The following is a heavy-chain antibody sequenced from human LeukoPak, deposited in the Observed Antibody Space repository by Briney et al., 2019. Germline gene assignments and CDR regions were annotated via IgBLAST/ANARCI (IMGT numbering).Heavy chain of an antibody. CDR1: GFTFSSYE. J-gene: IGHJ6*04. Sequence: GGSLRLSCAASGFTFSSYEMNWVRQAPGKGLEWISYISSSGNTIYYADSVKGRFTISRDNAKNSLYLQMNSLRAEDTAVYYCAELGITMIGGVWGKGTTVTISS. CDR2: ISSSGNTI. V-gene: IGHV3-48*03. D-gene: IGHD3-10*02. CDR3: AELGITMIGGV.